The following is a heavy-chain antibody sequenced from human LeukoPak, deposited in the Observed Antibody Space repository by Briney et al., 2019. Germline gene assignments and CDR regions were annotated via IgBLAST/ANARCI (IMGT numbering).Heavy chain of an antibody. CDR1: GFSFNIYG. J-gene: IGHJ4*02. V-gene: IGHV3-33*06. CDR2: IYYDGSRQ. Sequence: PGRSLRLSCAASGFSFNIYGMHWFRQAPGKGLEWVALIYYDGSRQYYRDSVKGRFTISRDNSKNTVFLQMDGLRAEDTATYYCAKARDGYNYGHSWGQGTLVTVSS. D-gene: IGHD5-24*01. CDR3: AKARDGYNYGHS.